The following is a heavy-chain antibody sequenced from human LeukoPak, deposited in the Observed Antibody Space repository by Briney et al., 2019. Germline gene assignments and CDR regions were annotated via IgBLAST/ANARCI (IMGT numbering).Heavy chain of an antibody. CDR1: GGSISSYY. D-gene: IGHD2/OR15-2a*01. CDR2: IYYSGST. V-gene: IGHV4-59*12. J-gene: IGHJ4*01. Sequence: KRSETMSLTCTVSGGSISSYYWSWIRQPPGKGLEWIGYIYYSGSTNYNPSLTSRVTISVDTSKNQFSLKLSSVTAADTAVYYCAREGGFYRPLDCSGPGTLVFVSA. CDR3: AREGGFYRPLDC.